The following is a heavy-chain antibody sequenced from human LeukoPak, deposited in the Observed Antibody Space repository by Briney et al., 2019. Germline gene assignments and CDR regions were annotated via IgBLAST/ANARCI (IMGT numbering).Heavy chain of an antibody. J-gene: IGHJ4*02. CDR1: GITIRSSG. D-gene: IGHD1/OR15-1a*01. CDR2: ISASDGNT. Sequence: GGSLRLSCAASGITIRSSGMSWVRQAPGKGLEWVSGISASDGNTYYADSVQGRFTISRGSSENTLYLQMNSLRAGDTAIYYCTKDEGWEHHYWGQGTLVTVSS. CDR3: TKDEGWEHHY. V-gene: IGHV3-23*01.